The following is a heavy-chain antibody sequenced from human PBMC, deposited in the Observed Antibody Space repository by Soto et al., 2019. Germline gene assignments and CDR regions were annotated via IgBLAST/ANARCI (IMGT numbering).Heavy chain of an antibody. J-gene: IGHJ4*02. CDR2: IIPIFGTT. V-gene: IGHV1-69*01. CDR3: ARVFPDGWVEPGVVRGYLDT. D-gene: IGHD3-3*01. CDR1: ADSFSSYG. Sequence: QVQLVQSGAEVKEPGSAVKVSCKAPADSFSSYGISWVRQAPGQGLEWMGGIIPIFGTTNYAEKLQGRVTITADETTNTAYMELSSLRSEDTALYYCARVFPDGWVEPGVVRGYLDTWGRGTRVTVSS.